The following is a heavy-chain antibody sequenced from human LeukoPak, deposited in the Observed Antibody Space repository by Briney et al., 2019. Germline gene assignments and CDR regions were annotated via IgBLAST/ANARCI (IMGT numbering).Heavy chain of an antibody. CDR3: ARDNYYRMDV. V-gene: IGHV3-7*01. J-gene: IGHJ6*04. Sequence: PGGSLRLSCAASGFTFSGSYMAWVRQAPGKGLEWVGNIKEDGTEKYYVDSVKGRFTISRDNAKNSVYLQMNSLRAEDTAVYYCARDNYYRMDVWGRGTTVTVSS. CDR2: IKEDGTEK. CDR1: GFTFSGSY.